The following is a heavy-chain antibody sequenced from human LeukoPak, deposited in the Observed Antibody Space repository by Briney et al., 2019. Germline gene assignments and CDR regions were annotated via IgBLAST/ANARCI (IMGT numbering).Heavy chain of an antibody. V-gene: IGHV4-4*07. J-gene: IGHJ4*02. CDR3: ARERYSSSSLLYHFDY. CDR1: GGSISSYY. CDR2: IYTSGST. Sequence: SETLSLTCTVSGGSISSYYWSWIRQPAGKGLEWIGRIYTSGSTNYNPSLKSRVAMSVDTSKNQFSLKLSSVTAADTAVYYCARERYSSSSLLYHFDYWGQGTLVTVSS. D-gene: IGHD6-13*01.